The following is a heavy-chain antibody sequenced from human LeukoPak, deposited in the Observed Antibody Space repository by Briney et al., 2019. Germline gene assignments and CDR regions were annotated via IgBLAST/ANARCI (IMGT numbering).Heavy chain of an antibody. V-gene: IGHV4-34*01. Sequence: SETLSLTCAVYGGSFSGYYWSWIRQPPGKGLEWIGEIDHSGSTNYNPSLKSRVTISVDTSKNQFSLKLSSMTAADTAVYYCARAFRYCSSTSCYTALFNWFDPWGQGTLVTVSS. J-gene: IGHJ5*02. CDR1: GGSFSGYY. CDR2: IDHSGST. D-gene: IGHD2-2*02. CDR3: ARAFRYCSSTSCYTALFNWFDP.